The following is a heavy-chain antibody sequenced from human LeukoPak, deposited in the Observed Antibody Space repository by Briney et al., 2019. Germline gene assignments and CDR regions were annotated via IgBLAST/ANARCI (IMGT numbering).Heavy chain of an antibody. J-gene: IGHJ6*02. CDR1: GFTFSSYG. CDR2: IYSGGST. Sequence: PGGSLRLSCAASGFTFSSYGVHWVRQAPGKGLEWVSVIYSGGSTYYADSVKGRFTISRDNSENTLYLQMNSLRAEDTAVYYCARSYYDSSMDVWGQGTTVTVSS. CDR3: ARSYYDSSMDV. D-gene: IGHD3-22*01. V-gene: IGHV3-66*01.